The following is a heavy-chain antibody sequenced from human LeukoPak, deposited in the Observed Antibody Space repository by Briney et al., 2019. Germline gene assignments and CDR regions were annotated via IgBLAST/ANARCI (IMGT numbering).Heavy chain of an antibody. Sequence: PSETLSLTCTVSGGSISSYYWSWIRQPPGKGLEWIGYIYYSGSTNYNPSLKSRVTISVDTSKNQFSLKLSSVTAADTAVYYCARDSSGYYGWFDPWGQGTLVTVSS. V-gene: IGHV4-59*01. D-gene: IGHD3-22*01. CDR2: IYYSGST. CDR1: GGSISSYY. CDR3: ARDSSGYYGWFDP. J-gene: IGHJ5*02.